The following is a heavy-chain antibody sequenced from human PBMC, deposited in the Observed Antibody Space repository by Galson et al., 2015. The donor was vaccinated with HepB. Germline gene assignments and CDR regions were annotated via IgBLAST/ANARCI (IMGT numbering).Heavy chain of an antibody. Sequence: SVKVSCKVSGYTLTELSMHWVRQAPGKGLEWMGGFDPEDGETIYAQKFQGRVTMTEDTSTDTAYMELSSLRSEDTAVYYCATPAAYNWNSQDYWGQGTLVTVSS. CDR2: FDPEDGET. D-gene: IGHD1-20*01. CDR3: ATPAAYNWNSQDY. CDR1: GYTLTELS. J-gene: IGHJ4*02. V-gene: IGHV1-24*01.